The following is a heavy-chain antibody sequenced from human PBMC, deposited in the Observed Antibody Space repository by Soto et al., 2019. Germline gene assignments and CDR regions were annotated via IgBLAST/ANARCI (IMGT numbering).Heavy chain of an antibody. Sequence: GGSLRLSCAASGFTFSSYAMHWVRQAPGKGLEWVAVISYDGSNKYYADSVKGRFTISRDNSKNTLYLQMNSLRAEDTAVYYCARDGPSIAARRGAFDIWGQGTMVTVSS. J-gene: IGHJ3*02. CDR2: ISYDGSNK. V-gene: IGHV3-30-3*01. CDR1: GFTFSSYA. D-gene: IGHD6-6*01. CDR3: ARDGPSIAARRGAFDI.